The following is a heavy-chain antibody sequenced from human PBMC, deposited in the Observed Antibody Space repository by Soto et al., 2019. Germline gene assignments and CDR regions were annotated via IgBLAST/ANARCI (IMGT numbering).Heavy chain of an antibody. V-gene: IGHV1-18*01. J-gene: IGHJ4*02. CDR3: ARDAPTMGYYYDSSGNFDY. CDR2: ISAYNGNT. D-gene: IGHD3-22*01. Sequence: GASVKVSCKASGYTFTSYGISWVRQAPGQGLEWMGWISAYNGNTNYAQKLQGRVTMTTDTSTSTAYMELRSLRSDDTAVYYCARDAPTMGYYYDSSGNFDYWGQGTLVTVSS. CDR1: GYTFTSYG.